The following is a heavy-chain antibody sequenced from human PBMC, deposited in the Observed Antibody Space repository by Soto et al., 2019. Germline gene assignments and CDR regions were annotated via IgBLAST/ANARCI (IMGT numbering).Heavy chain of an antibody. V-gene: IGHV3-30*18. D-gene: IGHD2-15*01. CDR3: AKSGNDCSGGSCYGPYYYYYMDV. CDR1: GFTFSSYG. Sequence: GGSLRLSCAASGFTFSSYGMHWVRQAPGKGLEWVAVISYDGSNKYYADSVKGRFTISRDNSKNTLYLKMNSLRAEDTAVYYCAKSGNDCSGGSCYGPYYYYYMDVWGKGTTVTVSS. CDR2: ISYDGSNK. J-gene: IGHJ6*03.